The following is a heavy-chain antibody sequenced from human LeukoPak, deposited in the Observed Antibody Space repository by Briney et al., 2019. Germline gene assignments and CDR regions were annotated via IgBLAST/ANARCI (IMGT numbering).Heavy chain of an antibody. CDR2: TSYDGSNK. CDR1: GFTFSSYA. D-gene: IGHD4-17*01. Sequence: GGSLRLSCAASGFTFSSYAMHWVRQAPGKGLEWVAVTSYDGSNKYYADSVKGRFTISRDNSKNTLYLQMNSLRAEDTAVYYCAAAMTTVTSDYWGQGTLVTVSS. J-gene: IGHJ4*02. CDR3: AAAMTTVTSDY. V-gene: IGHV3-30-3*01.